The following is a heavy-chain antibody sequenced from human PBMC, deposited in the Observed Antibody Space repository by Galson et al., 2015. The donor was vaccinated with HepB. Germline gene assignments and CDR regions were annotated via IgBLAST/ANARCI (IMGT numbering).Heavy chain of an antibody. Sequence: SVKVSCKASGFTFTSSAMQWVRQARGQRLEWIGWFVVGSGNTNYAQKFQERVTITTDISTSTAYMELSSLRSGDTAVYYCATELGESGSSGYYRKAYDHWGQGTLVTVSS. J-gene: IGHJ5*02. CDR3: ATELGESGSSGYYRKAYDH. V-gene: IGHV1-58*02. CDR2: FVVGSGNT. CDR1: GFTFTSSA. D-gene: IGHD3-22*01.